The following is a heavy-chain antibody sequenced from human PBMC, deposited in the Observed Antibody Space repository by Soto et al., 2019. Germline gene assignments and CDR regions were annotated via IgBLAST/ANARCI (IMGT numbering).Heavy chain of an antibody. J-gene: IGHJ6*02. D-gene: IGHD2-15*01. Sequence: PGGSLRLSCAASGFTFSSYGMHWVRQAPGKGLEWVAVISYDGSNKYYADSVKGRFTISRDNSKNTLYLQMNSLRAEDTAVYYCAKDLVVVASTVGYYYGMDVWGQGTTVTVSS. V-gene: IGHV3-30*18. CDR1: GFTFSSYG. CDR2: ISYDGSNK. CDR3: AKDLVVVASTVGYYYGMDV.